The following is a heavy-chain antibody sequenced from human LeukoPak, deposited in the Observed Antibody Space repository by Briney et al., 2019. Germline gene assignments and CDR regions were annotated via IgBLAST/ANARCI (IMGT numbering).Heavy chain of an antibody. V-gene: IGHV3-74*01. J-gene: IGHJ4*02. CDR3: AKDGGQGAAY. CDR1: GFTFSNYW. CDR2: INNDGSTT. Sequence: GGSLRLSCAASGFTFSNYWMHWVRQTPGKGLVWVSRINNDGSTTSYADSVKGRFTISRDISKNTLYLQMNSLRAEDMAVYYCAKDGGQGAAYWGQGTLVTVSS. D-gene: IGHD3-16*01.